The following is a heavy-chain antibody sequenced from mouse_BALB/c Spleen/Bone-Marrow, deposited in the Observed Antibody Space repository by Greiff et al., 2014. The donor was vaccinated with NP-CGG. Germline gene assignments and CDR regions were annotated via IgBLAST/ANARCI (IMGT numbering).Heavy chain of an antibody. CDR1: GYTFTSYW. CDR3: ARGNPLYAMDY. V-gene: IGHV1-4*01. CDR2: INPSTGYT. J-gene: IGHJ4*01. D-gene: IGHD2-1*01. Sequence: VQLQQSGAELAIPGASVKMSCKASGYTFTSYWMHWVKQRPGQGLEWIGYINPSTGYTDYNQKFNDKATLTADKSSSTAYMQLSSLTSKDSAVYYCARGNPLYAMDYWGQGTSVTVSS.